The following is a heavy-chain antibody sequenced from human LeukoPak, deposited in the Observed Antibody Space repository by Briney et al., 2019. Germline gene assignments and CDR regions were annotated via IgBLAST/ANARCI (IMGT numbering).Heavy chain of an antibody. V-gene: IGHV4-59*12. J-gene: IGHJ5*02. Sequence: PSETLSLTCTVSGGSISSYYWSWIRQPPGKGLEWIGSIYHSGSTNYNPSLKSRVTISVDKSKNQFSLKLSSVTAADTAVYYCARTQSIAVAGNWFDPWGQGTLVTVSS. D-gene: IGHD6-19*01. CDR3: ARTQSIAVAGNWFDP. CDR1: GGSISSYY. CDR2: IYHSGST.